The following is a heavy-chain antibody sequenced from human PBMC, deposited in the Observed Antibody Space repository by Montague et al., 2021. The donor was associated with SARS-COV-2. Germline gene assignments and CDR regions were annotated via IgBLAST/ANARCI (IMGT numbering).Heavy chain of an antibody. J-gene: IGHJ6*02. D-gene: IGHD3-22*01. CDR3: ARGGYYDNTGYYSDYYYNMDV. CDR1: GGSIDSFY. CDR2: IFHSGRT. V-gene: IGHV4-59*01. Sequence: SETLSLTCPVSGGSIDSFYWSWIRRPPGKGLEWIGCIFHSGRTYYNPSLKSRVSMSVDTSKNQVSLRLSSLTAADTAVYYCARGGYYDNTGYYSDYYYNMDVWGQGTTVTVSS.